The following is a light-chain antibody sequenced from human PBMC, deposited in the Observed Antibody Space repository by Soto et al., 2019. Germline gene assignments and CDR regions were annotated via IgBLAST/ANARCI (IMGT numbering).Light chain of an antibody. CDR1: QSVLHSSNNKNY. V-gene: IGKV4-1*01. CDR2: WAS. CDR3: QQYCSTPQT. J-gene: IGKJ1*01. Sequence: DIVMTQSPDSLAVSLGERATINCKSSQSVLHSSNNKNYLAWYQQKPGQPPKLLIYWASTRESGVPDRFSGSGSGKDFTLTISTLQAEDVAVYYCQQYCSTPQTFGQGTKVEIK.